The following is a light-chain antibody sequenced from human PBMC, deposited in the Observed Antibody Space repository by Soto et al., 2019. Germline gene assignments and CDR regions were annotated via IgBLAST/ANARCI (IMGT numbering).Light chain of an antibody. V-gene: IGKV3-20*01. J-gene: IGKJ1*01. CDR2: ATS. CDR1: RIIGHKY. CDR3: QQCGISPWT. Sequence: DNVMTQSPDTLSVSPGDRATLSCRASRIIGHKYLAWYQQKRGQPPRLLIYATSTRATGIPDRFSGSGSVTNSTLTSRLLEPEDFAVYYCQQCGISPWTFGQGTKVDIK.